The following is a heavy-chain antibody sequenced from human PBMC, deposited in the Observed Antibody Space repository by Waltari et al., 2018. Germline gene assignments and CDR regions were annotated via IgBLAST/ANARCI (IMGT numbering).Heavy chain of an antibody. CDR1: GYPLTSYA. J-gene: IGHJ3*02. Sequence: QVKLVQPGSELKKPGDSVTVSCQASGYPLTSYAMNWVRPAPGQGLVWMGGINTNTGNQTYPQGFTGRFVFSFDTSVSTAYLQISSLKAEDTAVYYCARDIILGDGYNDAFDIWGQGTMVTVSS. D-gene: IGHD3-16*01. CDR3: ARDIILGDGYNDAFDI. CDR2: INTNTGNQ. V-gene: IGHV7-4-1*02.